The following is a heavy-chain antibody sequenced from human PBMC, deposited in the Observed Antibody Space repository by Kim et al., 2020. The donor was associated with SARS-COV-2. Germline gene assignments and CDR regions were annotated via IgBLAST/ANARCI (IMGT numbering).Heavy chain of an antibody. V-gene: IGHV3-23*01. D-gene: IGHD3-10*01. Sequence: GGSLRLSCAASGFTFNNYAMSWVRQAPGKGLDWVSGISGSGGSTYYADSVKGRFIISRENSKNTVHLQMNSLRAEDTALYYCAKAPTMVRGWPSYGLDVWGQGTTVTVSS. CDR3: AKAPTMVRGWPSYGLDV. CDR1: GFTFNNYA. J-gene: IGHJ6*02. CDR2: ISGSGGST.